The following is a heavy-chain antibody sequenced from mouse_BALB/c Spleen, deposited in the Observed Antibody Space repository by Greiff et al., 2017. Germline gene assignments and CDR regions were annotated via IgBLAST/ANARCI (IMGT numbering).Heavy chain of an antibody. CDR3: ARSTRATTMDY. CDR1: GYTFTSYT. J-gene: IGHJ4*01. Sequence: VHLVESGAELARPGASVKMSCKASGYTFTSYTMHWVKQRPGQGLEWIGYINPSSGYTNYNQKFKDKATLTADKSSSTAYMQLSSLTSEDSAVYYCARSTRATTMDYWGQGTSVTVSS. V-gene: IGHV1-4*01. CDR2: INPSSGYT. D-gene: IGHD3-1*01.